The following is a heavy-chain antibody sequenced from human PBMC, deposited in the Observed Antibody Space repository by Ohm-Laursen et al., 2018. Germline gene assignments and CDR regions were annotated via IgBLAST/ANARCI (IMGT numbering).Heavy chain of an antibody. J-gene: IGHJ6*02. V-gene: IGHV3-23*01. CDR3: AKSRQGLDV. CDR1: GFTFSNYA. CDR2: ISGSGGTT. Sequence: SLRLSCTASGFTFSNYAMNWARQAPGKGLEWVSAISGSGGTTYYADSVRGRFTISRDNPKNTLYLQLNSLRAEDTAVYYCAKSRQGLDVWGQGTTVTVSS.